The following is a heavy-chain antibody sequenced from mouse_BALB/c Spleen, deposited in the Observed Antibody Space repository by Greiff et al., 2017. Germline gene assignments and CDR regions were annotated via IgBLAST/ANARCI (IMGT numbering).Heavy chain of an antibody. D-gene: IGHD2-4*01. CDR1: GISITTGNYR. J-gene: IGHJ4*01. CDR2: IYYSGTI. Sequence: VQLQQSGPGLVKPSQTVSLTCTVTGISITTGNYRWSWIRQFPGNKLEWIGYIYYSGTITYNPSLTSRTTITRDTSKNQFFLEMNSLTAEDTATYYCARAPYDFYAMDYWGQGTSVTVSS. CDR3: ARAPYDFYAMDY. V-gene: IGHV3-5*02.